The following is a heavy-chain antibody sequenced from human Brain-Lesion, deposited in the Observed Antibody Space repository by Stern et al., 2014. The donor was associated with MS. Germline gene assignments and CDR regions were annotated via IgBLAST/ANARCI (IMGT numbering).Heavy chain of an antibody. CDR1: GGSISFYY. CDR2: IYSSGTT. D-gene: IGHD6-6*01. CDR3: ARDGSTSSDFDY. V-gene: IGHV4-4*07. Sequence: VQLEESGPGRVKPSETLSLTCSVSGGSISFYYWSWIRQPAGKGLEWIGRIYSSGTTNFNPSFRSRVTMSVDTYKNQFSLSLTSMTAADTAVYYCARDGSTSSDFDYWGQGTLVTVSS. J-gene: IGHJ4*02.